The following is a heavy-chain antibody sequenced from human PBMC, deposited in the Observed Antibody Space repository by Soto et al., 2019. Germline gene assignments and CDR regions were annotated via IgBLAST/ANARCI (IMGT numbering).Heavy chain of an antibody. Sequence: EVQLLESGGDLAQPGGSLRLSCAASGFTFSNYAMSWVLQAPGKGLEWVSGISASGRDTYYADSVKDRFTISRDNSKNTVYLQVNSLRADDTAIYYCAKGKSSGWYYFDYWGQGTPVTVSS. CDR1: GFTFSNYA. J-gene: IGHJ4*02. V-gene: IGHV3-23*01. CDR2: ISASGRDT. CDR3: AKGKSSGWYYFDY. D-gene: IGHD6-19*01.